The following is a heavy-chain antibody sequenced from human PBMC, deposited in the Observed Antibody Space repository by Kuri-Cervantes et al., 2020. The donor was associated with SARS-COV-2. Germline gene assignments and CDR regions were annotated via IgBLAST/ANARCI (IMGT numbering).Heavy chain of an antibody. D-gene: IGHD6-19*01. CDR1: GYTFPSYD. V-gene: IGHV1-18*01. J-gene: IGHJ6*02. Sequence: ASVKVSCKASGYTFPSYDINWVRQATGQGLEWMGWISAYNGNTNYAQKLQGRVTMTTDTSTSTAYMELRSLRSDDTAVYYCARDGNPSSGWYYYYYGMDVWGQGTTVTVSS. CDR2: ISAYNGNT. CDR3: ARDGNPSSGWYYYYYGMDV.